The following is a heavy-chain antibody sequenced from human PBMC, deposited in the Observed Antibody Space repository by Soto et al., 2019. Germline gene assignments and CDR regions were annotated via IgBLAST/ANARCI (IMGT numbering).Heavy chain of an antibody. CDR1: CCAISSYY. CDR2: IYYSGST. CDR3: ARLVWSYGTWFDP. J-gene: IGHJ5*02. D-gene: IGHD5-18*01. Sequence: SDTLSLTCTFPCCAISSYYWSWIRQPPANGLEWIGYIYYSGSTNYNPSLKSRVTISVDTSKNHFSLKLSSVTAADTAVYYCARLVWSYGTWFDPWGQGTLVTVS. V-gene: IGHV4-59*08.